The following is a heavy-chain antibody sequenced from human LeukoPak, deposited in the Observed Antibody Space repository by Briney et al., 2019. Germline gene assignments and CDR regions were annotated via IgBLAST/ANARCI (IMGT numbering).Heavy chain of an antibody. J-gene: IGHJ5*02. D-gene: IGHD3-22*01. CDR3: AKDVGDSSGYYPIGWFDP. CDR2: ISGSGGST. CDR1: GFTFSSYA. Sequence: PGGSLRLSCAASGFTFSSYAMSWVRQAPGKGLEWVSAISGSGGSTYYADSVKGRFTISRDNSKNTLYLQMNSLRAEDTAVYYCAKDVGDSSGYYPIGWFDPWGQGTLVTVSS. V-gene: IGHV3-23*01.